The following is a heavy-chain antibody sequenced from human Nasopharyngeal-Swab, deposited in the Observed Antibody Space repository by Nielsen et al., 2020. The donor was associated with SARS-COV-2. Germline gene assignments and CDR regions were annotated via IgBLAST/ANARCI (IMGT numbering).Heavy chain of an antibody. Sequence: SVKVSCKASGFTFTSSAMQWVRQARGQRLEWIGWIVVGSGNTNYAQKFRERVTITRDMSTSTAYMELSSVRSEDTAVYYCAAETSYPYDFWSGSYYYYGMDVWGQGTTVTVSS. CDR2: IVVGSGNT. V-gene: IGHV1-58*02. D-gene: IGHD3-3*01. CDR1: GFTFTSSA. CDR3: AAETSYPYDFWSGSYYYYGMDV. J-gene: IGHJ6*02.